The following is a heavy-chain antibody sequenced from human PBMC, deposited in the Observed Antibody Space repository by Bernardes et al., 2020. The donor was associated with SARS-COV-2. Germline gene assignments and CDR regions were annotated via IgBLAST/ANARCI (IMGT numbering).Heavy chain of an antibody. CDR1: GFTFDDYA. CDR3: AKDWRSMAYYFEN. D-gene: IGHD2-8*01. V-gene: IGHV3-9*01. J-gene: IGHJ4*02. CDR2: ISWDSGSE. Sequence: SLRLSCVGSGFTFDDYAMHRVRQAPGKGLEWVSGISWDSGSEGYAESVRGRFTVARDNAKNSLYLQMNSLRPEDTAFYYCAKDWRSMAYYFENWSQAILVSVSS.